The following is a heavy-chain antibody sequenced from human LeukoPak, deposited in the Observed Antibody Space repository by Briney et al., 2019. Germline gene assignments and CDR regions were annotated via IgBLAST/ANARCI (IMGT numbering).Heavy chain of an antibody. CDR3: ARGLQIGFLEY. D-gene: IGHD4-11*01. CDR2: ISAYNGNT. J-gene: IGHJ4*02. V-gene: IGHV1-18*01. Sequence: ASVKVSCKASGYTFTGYGISWVRQAPGQGPEWMGWISAYNGNTNYAQKFQGRVTLTTDTSTSTAYMEVRSLTSADTAVYYCARGLQIGFLEYWGQGTLVTVSS. CDR1: GYTFTGYG.